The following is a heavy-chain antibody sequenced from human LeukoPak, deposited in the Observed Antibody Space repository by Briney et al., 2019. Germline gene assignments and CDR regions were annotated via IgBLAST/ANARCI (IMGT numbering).Heavy chain of an antibody. V-gene: IGHV3-49*04. D-gene: IGHD3-10*01. CDR2: IRSKSNGGTT. CDR3: AREFPGRYYGSGKGIVDY. Sequence: GGSLRLSCTASGFTFRDYVMSWVRQAPGKGLEWVGLIRSKSNGGTTEYAASVKGRFTISRDNAKNSLYLQMNSLRAEDTAVYYCAREFPGRYYGSGKGIVDYWGQGTLVTVSS. J-gene: IGHJ4*02. CDR1: GFTFRDYV.